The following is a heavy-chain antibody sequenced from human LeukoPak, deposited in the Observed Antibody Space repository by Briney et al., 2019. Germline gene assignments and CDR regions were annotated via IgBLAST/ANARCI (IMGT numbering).Heavy chain of an antibody. J-gene: IGHJ4*02. CDR3: ARGPGPADDGGGYCFDY. CDR1: GYTFTSYY. V-gene: IGHV1-46*01. CDR2: INPSGGST. Sequence: ASVKVSCKASGYTFTSYYLYWVRQAPGQGLEWMGVINPSGGSTTSAQKFQGRVTMTRDTSTSTGYMELRSLRSEDTAVYYCARGPGPADDGGGYCFDYRGQGTLVTVSS. D-gene: IGHD3-22*01.